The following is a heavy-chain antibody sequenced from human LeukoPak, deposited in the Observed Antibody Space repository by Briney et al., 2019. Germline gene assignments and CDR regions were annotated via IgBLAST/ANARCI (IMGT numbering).Heavy chain of an antibody. Sequence: ASVKVSCKASGYTFTSYGISWVRQAPGQGLEWMGWISAYNGNTNYAQKLQGRVTMTTDTSTSTAYMELSSLRSEDTAVYYCARVPGSTSCYPGGCFRVYYYYMDVWGKGTTVTVSS. CDR1: GYTFTSYG. D-gene: IGHD2-2*01. J-gene: IGHJ6*03. CDR2: ISAYNGNT. CDR3: ARVPGSTSCYPGGCFRVYYYYMDV. V-gene: IGHV1-18*01.